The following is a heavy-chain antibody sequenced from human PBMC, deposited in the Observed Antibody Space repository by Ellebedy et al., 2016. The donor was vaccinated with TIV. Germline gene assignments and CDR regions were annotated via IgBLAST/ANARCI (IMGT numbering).Heavy chain of an antibody. J-gene: IGHJ4*02. Sequence: GESLKISCAASGFTFSNYAMAWVRQAPGKGLEWVSAILASGGTTYYADSVKGRFTISRDNSKNALYLQMHSLRAEDTALYYCAKASYCSNGRCYSLIDYWGQGTLVSVSS. CDR3: AKASYCSNGRCYSLIDY. D-gene: IGHD2-15*01. V-gene: IGHV3-23*01. CDR2: ILASGGTT. CDR1: GFTFSNYA.